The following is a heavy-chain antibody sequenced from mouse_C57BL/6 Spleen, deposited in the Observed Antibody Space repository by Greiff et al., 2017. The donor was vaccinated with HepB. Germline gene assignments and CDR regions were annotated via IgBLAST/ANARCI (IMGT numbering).Heavy chain of an antibody. Sequence: QVQLQQSGAELARPGASVKLSCKASGYTFTSYGISWVKQRTGQGLEWIGEIYPRSGNTYYNEKFKGKATLTADKSSSTAYMELRSLTSEDSAVYFCARRSPHYYGSSTGYFDVWGTGTTVTVSS. V-gene: IGHV1-81*01. CDR3: ARRSPHYYGSSTGYFDV. J-gene: IGHJ1*03. CDR1: GYTFTSYG. CDR2: IYPRSGNT. D-gene: IGHD1-1*01.